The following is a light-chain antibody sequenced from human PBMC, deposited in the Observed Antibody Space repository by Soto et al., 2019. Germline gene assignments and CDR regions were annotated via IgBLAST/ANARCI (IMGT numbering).Light chain of an antibody. Sequence: QSVLTQPASVSGSPGQSITISCTGTTSAVGGYNYVSWYQQHPGKAPKLMIYDVNNRPSGVSNRFSGSKSGNTASLTISGLQAEDEADYYCSSYTGSSTYVVFGGGTKLTVL. J-gene: IGLJ2*01. CDR2: DVN. V-gene: IGLV2-14*01. CDR1: TSAVGGYNY. CDR3: SSYTGSSTYVV.